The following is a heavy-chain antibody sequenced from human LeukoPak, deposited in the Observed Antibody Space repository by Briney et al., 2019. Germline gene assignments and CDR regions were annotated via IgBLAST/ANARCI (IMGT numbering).Heavy chain of an antibody. CDR2: MNPNSGNT. CDR1: GYTFTSYD. J-gene: IGHJ6*02. CDR3: ARGPGDFWSGYYGMDV. D-gene: IGHD3-3*01. V-gene: IGHV1-8*01. Sequence: WASVKVSCKASGYTFTSYDINWVRQATGQGLEWMGWMNPNSGNTGYAQKFQGRVTMTRNTSISTAYMELSSLRSEDTAVYYCARGPGDFWSGYYGMDVWGQGTTVTVSS.